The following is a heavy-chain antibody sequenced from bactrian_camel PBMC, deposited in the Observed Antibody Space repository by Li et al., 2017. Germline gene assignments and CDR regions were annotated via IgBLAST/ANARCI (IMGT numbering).Heavy chain of an antibody. CDR3: ATWWSVGF. CDR2: INSGGSST. J-gene: IGHJ6*01. Sequence: LVESGGDLVQPGGSLRLSCAASGFHFSTYWMFWVRQAPGKGLEWVSRINSGGSSTYYAYSVKGRFTISRDNAKNTLYLQKNSLKTEDTAVYYCATWWSVGFWGQGTQVTVS. D-gene: IGHD7*01. V-gene: IGHV3S1*01. CDR1: GFHFSTYW.